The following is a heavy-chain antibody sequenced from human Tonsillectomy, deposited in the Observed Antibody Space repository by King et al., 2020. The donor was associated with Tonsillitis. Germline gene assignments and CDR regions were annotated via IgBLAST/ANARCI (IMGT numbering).Heavy chain of an antibody. J-gene: IGHJ5*02. CDR1: GFTFSNAW. Sequence: VQLVESGGGLVKPGGSLRLSCAASGFTFSNAWMSWVRQAPGKGLEWVGRIKSKTDGGTTDYAAPVKGRFTISRDDSKNTLYLQMNSLKTEDTAVYYCTTVPEDLFLWFGEYPNWFDPWGQGTLVTVS. V-gene: IGHV3-15*01. CDR3: TTVPEDLFLWFGEYPNWFDP. D-gene: IGHD3-10*01. CDR2: IKSKTDGGTT.